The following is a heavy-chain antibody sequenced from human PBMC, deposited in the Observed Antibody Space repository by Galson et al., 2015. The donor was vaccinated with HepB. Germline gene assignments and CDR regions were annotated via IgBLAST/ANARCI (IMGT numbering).Heavy chain of an antibody. Sequence: SLRLSCADSGFTFSSYAMSWVRQAPGKGLDWVSTISESGGSTYYADSVKGRFTISRDNSKKTLYLQMNSLRAEDTAVYYCAKKNGSGYETSFDYWGQGTLVTVSS. V-gene: IGHV3-23*01. CDR2: ISESGGST. J-gene: IGHJ4*02. CDR1: GFTFSSYA. CDR3: AKKNGSGYETSFDY. D-gene: IGHD6-19*01.